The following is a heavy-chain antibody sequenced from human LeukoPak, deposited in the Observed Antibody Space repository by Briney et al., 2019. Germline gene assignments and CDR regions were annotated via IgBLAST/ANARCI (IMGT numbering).Heavy chain of an antibody. J-gene: IGHJ6*02. CDR3: ARARKGITIFGAIYGMDV. Sequence: PSETLSLTCAVYGGSFSGYYWSWIRQPPGKGLEWIGEINHSGSTNYNPSLKSRVTTSVDTSKNQFSLKLSSVTAADTAVYYCARARKGITIFGAIYGMDVWGQGTTVTVSS. CDR2: INHSGST. V-gene: IGHV4-34*01. CDR1: GGSFSGYY. D-gene: IGHD3-3*01.